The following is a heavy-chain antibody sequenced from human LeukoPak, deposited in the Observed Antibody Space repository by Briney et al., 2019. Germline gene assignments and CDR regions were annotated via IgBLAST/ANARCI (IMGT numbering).Heavy chain of an antibody. CDR3: ARGWDYMDV. CDR1: GGSISSSSYY. V-gene: IGHV4-61*05. Sequence: SETLSLTCTVSGGSISSSSYYWGWIRQPPGKGLEWIGYIYYSGSTNYNPSLKSRVTISVDTSKNQFSLKLSSVTAADTAVYYCARGWDYMDVWGKGTTVTVSS. CDR2: IYYSGST. D-gene: IGHD1-26*01. J-gene: IGHJ6*03.